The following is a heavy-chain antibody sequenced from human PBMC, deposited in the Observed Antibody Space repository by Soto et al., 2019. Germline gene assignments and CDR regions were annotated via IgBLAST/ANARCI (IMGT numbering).Heavy chain of an antibody. D-gene: IGHD6-6*01. J-gene: IGHJ6*02. CDR1: GFTFSSYA. CDR2: ISYDGSNK. Sequence: PGGSLRLFWAASGFTFSSYAMHWVRQAPGKGLEWVVVISYDGSNKYYADSVKGRFTISRDNSKNTLYLQMNSLRAEDTAVYYCARVSAYSSSYYYYGMDVWGQGTTVTLAS. V-gene: IGHV3-30-3*01. CDR3: ARVSAYSSSYYYYGMDV.